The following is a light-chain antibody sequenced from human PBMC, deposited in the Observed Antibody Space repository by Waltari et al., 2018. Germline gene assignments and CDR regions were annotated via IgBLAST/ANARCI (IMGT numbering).Light chain of an antibody. CDR2: KAS. Sequence: DIQMTQSPSTLSASVGGRVTITCGASQGLSNWLDWYQQKPGKAPKVLIYKASTLESGVPSSCSGSCAWTEFTLTISSLQPDAFVTYYCQQYRNLWTFGQGTKVEIK. CDR1: QGLSNW. CDR3: QQYRNLWT. V-gene: IGKV1-5*03. J-gene: IGKJ1*01.